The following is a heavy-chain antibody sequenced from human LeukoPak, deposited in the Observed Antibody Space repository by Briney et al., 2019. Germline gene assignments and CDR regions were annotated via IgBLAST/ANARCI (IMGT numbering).Heavy chain of an antibody. CDR2: MNPKTGYT. Sequence: ASVKVSCKASGYTFSTYDINWVRQATGQGLEWMGWMNPKTGYTGYAQKFQGRVTFTRNTSINTAYMELGSLRSEDTAVYYYAREPLRGNNWNDVWGQGTLVTVSS. V-gene: IGHV1-8*03. J-gene: IGHJ5*02. CDR3: AREPLRGNNWNDV. CDR1: GYTFSTYD.